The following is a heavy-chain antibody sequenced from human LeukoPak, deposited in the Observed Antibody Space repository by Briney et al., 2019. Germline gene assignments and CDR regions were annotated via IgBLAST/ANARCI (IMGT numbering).Heavy chain of an antibody. Sequence: GGSLRLSCAASGFTFDDYGMSWVRQAPGKGLEWVSGINWNGGSTGYADSVKGRFTISRDNAKNSLYLQMNSLRAEDTALYYCARDSKPAAIGNWFDPWGQGTLVTVSS. V-gene: IGHV3-20*04. J-gene: IGHJ5*02. CDR2: INWNGGST. CDR1: GFTFDDYG. D-gene: IGHD2-2*01. CDR3: ARDSKPAAIGNWFDP.